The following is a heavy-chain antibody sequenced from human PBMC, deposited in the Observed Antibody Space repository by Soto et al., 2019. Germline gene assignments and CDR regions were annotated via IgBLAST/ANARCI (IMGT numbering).Heavy chain of an antibody. V-gene: IGHV3-23*01. J-gene: IGHJ5*02. CDR2: IDGSGGAT. Sequence: QVLDSGGDLVQPGGSLRLSCAASGFPFGITAMSWVRQAPGKGLEWVSTIDGSGGATHYADSVKGRFTISRDNSKNTEFLQMSSLRADDTAVYYCAKNSGWFNTWGQGTLVTVSS. CDR1: GFPFGITA. D-gene: IGHD3-10*01. CDR3: AKNSGWFNT.